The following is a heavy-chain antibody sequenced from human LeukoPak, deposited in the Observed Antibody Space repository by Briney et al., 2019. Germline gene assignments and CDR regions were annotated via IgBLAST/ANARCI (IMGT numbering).Heavy chain of an antibody. CDR3: ARDLYSGYDERY. J-gene: IGHJ4*02. CDR2: ISSSSSYI. CDR1: GFTFSSYS. D-gene: IGHD5-12*01. V-gene: IGHV3-21*01. Sequence: PGGSLRLSCAASGFTFSSYSMNWVRQAPGKGLEWVSSISSSSSYIYYADSVKGRFTISRDNAKNSLYLQMNSLSAEDTAVYYCARDLYSGYDERYWGQGTLVTVSS.